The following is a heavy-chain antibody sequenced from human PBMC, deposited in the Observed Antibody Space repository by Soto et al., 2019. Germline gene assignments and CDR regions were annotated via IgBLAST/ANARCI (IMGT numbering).Heavy chain of an antibody. D-gene: IGHD1-1*01. CDR1: GYTFSSYA. J-gene: IGHJ6*02. CDR3: VRVRRQGATWYNSYCMDV. V-gene: IGHV1-3*01. CDR2: INAGNGNT. Sequence: ASVKVPCKASGYTFSSYAIHWVRQAPGQRLEWMGWINAGNGNTKYSQKFQGRVTITRDTSASTAYMELRSLRSEDTAVYYCVRVRRQGATWYNSYCMDVWGQGTPVTVSS.